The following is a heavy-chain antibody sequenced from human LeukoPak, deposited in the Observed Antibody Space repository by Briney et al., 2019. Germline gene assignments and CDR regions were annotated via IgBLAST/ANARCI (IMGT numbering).Heavy chain of an antibody. CDR2: IYYSGST. V-gene: IGHV4-59*01. Sequence: PSETLSLTCTVSGGSISSYYWSWIRQPPGKGLEWIGYIYYSGSTNYNPSFKSRVTISVDTSKNQFSLKLSSVTAADTAVYYCARAGDDFWSGYYLFDYWGQGTLVTVSS. J-gene: IGHJ4*02. CDR1: GGSISSYY. D-gene: IGHD3-3*01. CDR3: ARAGDDFWSGYYLFDY.